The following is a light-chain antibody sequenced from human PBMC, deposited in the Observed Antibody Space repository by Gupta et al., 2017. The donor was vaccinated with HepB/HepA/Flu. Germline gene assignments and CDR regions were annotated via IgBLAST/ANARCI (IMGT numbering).Light chain of an antibody. J-gene: IGKJ3*01. CDR2: DAS. Sequence: DRATLSCRASQSVTSHFLAWYQQRPGQAPRLLIYDASSRFTGIPDRFSGSGSGTDFTLTIIRLEPEDFAVYYCQQFGSSLLFGPGTKVDVK. CDR3: QQFGSSLL. V-gene: IGKV3-20*01. CDR1: QSVTSHF.